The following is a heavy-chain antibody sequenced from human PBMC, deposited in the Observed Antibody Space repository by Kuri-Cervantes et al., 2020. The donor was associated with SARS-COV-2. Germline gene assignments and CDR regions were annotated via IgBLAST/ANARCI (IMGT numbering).Heavy chain of an antibody. CDR3: ARGGSDYYYYYGMDV. J-gene: IGHJ6*02. CDR1: GFTFSSYS. D-gene: IGHD1-26*01. Sequence: GESLKISCAASGFTFSSYSMNWVRQAPGKGLEWVSYISSSSSTIYYADSVKGRFTVSRDNAKNSLYLQMNSLRAEDTAVYYCARGGSDYYYYYGMDVWGLGTTVTVSS. CDR2: ISSSSSTI. V-gene: IGHV3-48*01.